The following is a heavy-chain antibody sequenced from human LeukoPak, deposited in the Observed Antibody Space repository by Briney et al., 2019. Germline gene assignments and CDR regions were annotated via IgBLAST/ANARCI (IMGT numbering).Heavy chain of an antibody. CDR3: ARVVAVGDFDY. CDR1: GYTFASYY. Sequence: GASVKVSCKASGYTFASYYMHWVRPAPGQGLEWMGIINPSGGSTSYAQKFQGRVTMTRDTSTSTVYMELSSLRSEDTAVYYCARVVAVGDFDYWGQGTLVTVSS. D-gene: IGHD6-19*01. V-gene: IGHV1-46*01. J-gene: IGHJ4*02. CDR2: INPSGGST.